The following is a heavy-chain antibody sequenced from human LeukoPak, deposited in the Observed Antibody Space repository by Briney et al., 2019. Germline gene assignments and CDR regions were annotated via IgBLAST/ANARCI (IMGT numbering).Heavy chain of an antibody. CDR3: AARYCSSTSCFDY. CDR2: IIPIFGTA. D-gene: IGHD2-2*01. CDR1: GGTFSSYA. J-gene: IGHJ4*02. Sequence: GASVKVSCKASGGTFSSYAISWVRQAPGQGLEWMGGIIPIFGTANYAQKFQGRVTITADEPTSTAYMELSSLRSEDTAVYYCAARYCSSTSCFDYWGQGTLVTVSS. V-gene: IGHV1-69*13.